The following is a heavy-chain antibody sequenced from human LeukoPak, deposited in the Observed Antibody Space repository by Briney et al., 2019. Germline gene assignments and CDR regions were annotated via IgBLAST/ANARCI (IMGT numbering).Heavy chain of an antibody. D-gene: IGHD3-10*01. CDR2: IKSKTEGGKI. J-gene: IGHJ6*03. Sequence: AGGSLRLSCAASGFTFSNAGMTWVRQAPGKGLEWVGRIKSKTEGGKIDYGAPVKGRFTISRDNSEHTLYLQMNSLKIEDTAVYYCATYPFQLLGSGQYYYMDVWGKGTTVTVSS. CDR1: GFTFSNAG. CDR3: ATYPFQLLGSGQYYYMDV. V-gene: IGHV3-15*01.